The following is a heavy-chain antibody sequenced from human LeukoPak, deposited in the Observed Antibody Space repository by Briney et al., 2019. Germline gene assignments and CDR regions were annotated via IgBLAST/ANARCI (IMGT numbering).Heavy chain of an antibody. V-gene: IGHV4-4*07. Sequence: SETLSLTCTVSGGSISSYYWSWIRQPAGKGLEWIGRIYTSGSTNYNPSLKSRVTMSVDTSKNQFSLKLSSVTAADTAVYYCARDLYPRWHSSSSGCWFDPWGQGTLVTVSS. D-gene: IGHD6-6*01. J-gene: IGHJ5*02. CDR3: ARDLYPRWHSSSSGCWFDP. CDR1: GGSISSYY. CDR2: IYTSGST.